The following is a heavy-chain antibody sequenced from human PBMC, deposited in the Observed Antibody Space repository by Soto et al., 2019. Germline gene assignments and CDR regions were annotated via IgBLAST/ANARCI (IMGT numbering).Heavy chain of an antibody. CDR3: ATGMVVAANLDP. CDR2: IDPSDSYT. D-gene: IGHD2-15*01. Sequence: PGESLKISCKGSGYSFTSYWISWVRQMPGKGLEWMGRIDPSDSYTNYSPSFQGHVTISADKSISTAYLQWSSLKASDTAMYYCATGMVVAANLDPWGQGTLVTGS. J-gene: IGHJ5*02. CDR1: GYSFTSYW. V-gene: IGHV5-10-1*01.